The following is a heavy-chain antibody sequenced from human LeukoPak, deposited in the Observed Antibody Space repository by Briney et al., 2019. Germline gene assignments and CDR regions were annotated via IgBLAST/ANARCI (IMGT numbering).Heavy chain of an antibody. CDR1: GFTFSSYW. CDR2: IKQDGSEK. J-gene: IGHJ4*02. D-gene: IGHD4-11*01. V-gene: IGHV3-7*03. Sequence: GGSLRLSCAASGFTFSSYWMSWVRQAPGKGLEWVANIKQDGSEKYYVDSAKGRFTISRDNAKNSLYLQMNSLRAEDTAVYYCANPPTVTSFDHWGQGTLVTVSS. CDR3: ANPPTVTSFDH.